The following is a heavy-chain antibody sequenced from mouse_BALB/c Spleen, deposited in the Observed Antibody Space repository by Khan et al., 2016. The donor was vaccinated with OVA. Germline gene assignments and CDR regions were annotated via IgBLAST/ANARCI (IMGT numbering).Heavy chain of an antibody. V-gene: IGHV1S41*01. CDR3: AREEYYGRSCDAMDY. CDR2: IGPGSSNA. J-gene: IGHJ4*01. CDR1: GYTFTSYW. Sequence: DLVKPGASVKLSCKASGYTFTSYWINWIKQRPGQGLEWIGRIGPGSSNAYYNDMFKSKATLTVDTYSNTAYIQLSSLSSEDSAVYFCAREEYYGRSCDAMDYWGQGTSVTVAA. D-gene: IGHD1-1*01.